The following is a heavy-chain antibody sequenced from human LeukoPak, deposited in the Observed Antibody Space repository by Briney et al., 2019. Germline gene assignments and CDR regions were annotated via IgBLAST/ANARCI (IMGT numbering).Heavy chain of an antibody. J-gene: IGHJ4*02. D-gene: IGHD5-18*01. CDR1: GFSLSPSGIG. V-gene: IGHV2-70*11. Sequence: SGPALVKPTQTLKLTCTFSGFSLSPSGIGVNWIRQPQGKALGWLARIDWDDDKYYSTSLKTRLTISKDTSKNQVVLTMTNMDPVDTATYYCARIRRNYGYNFDYWGQGAPVTVSS. CDR3: ARIRRNYGYNFDY. CDR2: IDWDDDK.